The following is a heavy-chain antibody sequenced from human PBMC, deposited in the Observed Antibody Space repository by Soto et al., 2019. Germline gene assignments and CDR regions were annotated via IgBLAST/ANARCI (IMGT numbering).Heavy chain of an antibody. J-gene: IGHJ6*02. V-gene: IGHV3-9*01. CDR3: AKDFDSYSSGRYGMDV. Sequence: EVQLVESGGGLVQPGRSLRLSCAASGFTFDDYAMHWVRQVPGKGLECVSGINWNSGSIGYGDSVKGRFAISRDNAKNSLHLQMNSLSAEDTAFYYCAKDFDSYSSGRYGMDVWGQGTTVTVSS. CDR2: INWNSGSI. D-gene: IGHD6-19*01. CDR1: GFTFDDYA.